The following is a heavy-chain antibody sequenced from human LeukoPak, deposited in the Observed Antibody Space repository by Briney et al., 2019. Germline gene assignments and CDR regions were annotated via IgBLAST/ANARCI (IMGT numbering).Heavy chain of an antibody. D-gene: IGHD3-9*01. J-gene: IGHJ4*02. V-gene: IGHV4-59*01. CDR3: AGAPYYDILTAYYPYYFDY. CDR1: GGSISSYY. CDR2: IHYSGST. Sequence: SETLSLTCTVSGGSISSYYWSWIRQSPGKGLEWIADIHYSGSTNYNPSLKSRVTISVDTSKNQFSLKLSSVPAADTAVYYCAGAPYYDILTAYYPYYFDYWGQGTLVTVSS.